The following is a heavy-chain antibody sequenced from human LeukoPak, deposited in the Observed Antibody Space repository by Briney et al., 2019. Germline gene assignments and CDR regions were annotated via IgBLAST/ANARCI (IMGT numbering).Heavy chain of an antibody. CDR2: IYTSGST. V-gene: IGHV4-61*02. CDR3: AREIGIAFDI. CDR1: GGSISSGSYY. J-gene: IGHJ3*02. Sequence: SETLSLTCTVSGGSISSGSYYWSWIRQPAGKGLEWIGRIYTSGSTNYNPSLKSRVTISVGTSKNQFSLKLSSVTAADTAVYYCAREIGIAFDIWGQGTMVTVSS. D-gene: IGHD1-26*01.